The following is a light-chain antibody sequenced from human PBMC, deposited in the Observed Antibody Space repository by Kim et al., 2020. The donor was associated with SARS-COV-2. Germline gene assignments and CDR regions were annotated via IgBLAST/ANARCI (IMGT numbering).Light chain of an antibody. Sequence: SYELTQPPSVSVAPGKTARLSCGGNSIGSKSVHWYQQKSGQAPVLVISYDSDRPSGIPERFSGSNSGNTATLIISRVEAGDEADYYCQVWDSSSDHRVVFGGGTPLTVL. J-gene: IGLJ2*01. CDR2: YDS. V-gene: IGLV3-21*04. CDR1: SIGSKS. CDR3: QVWDSSSDHRVV.